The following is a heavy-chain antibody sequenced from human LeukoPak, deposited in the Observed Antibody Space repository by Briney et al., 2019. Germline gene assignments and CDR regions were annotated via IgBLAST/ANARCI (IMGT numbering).Heavy chain of an antibody. CDR2: INPSGGST. J-gene: IGHJ4*02. Sequence: GASVKVSCKASGGTFSSYAISWVRQAPGQGLEWMGIINPSGGSTSYAQKFRGRVTMTRDTSTTTVYMELTSLKSDDTAVYYCARGKEMATITGGPDYWGQGTLVTVSS. D-gene: IGHD5-24*01. CDR3: ARGKEMATITGGPDY. CDR1: GGTFSSYA. V-gene: IGHV1-46*01.